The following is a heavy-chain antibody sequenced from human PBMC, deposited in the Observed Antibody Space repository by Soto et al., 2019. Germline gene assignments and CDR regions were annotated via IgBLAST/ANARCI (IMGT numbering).Heavy chain of an antibody. CDR2: ISYDGTNK. CDR3: VGGQFYFDY. J-gene: IGHJ4*02. CDR1: GFPFTSYG. V-gene: IGHV3-30*03. D-gene: IGHD3-10*01. Sequence: QVQLVESGGGVVQPGRSLRLSCAASGFPFTSYGMHWVREGPGKGLEWLAVISYDGTNKFYADSVKGRFTISRDNSKNTLYLQMNSLRPEDTALSYCVGGQFYFDYRGQGTPVIVSS.